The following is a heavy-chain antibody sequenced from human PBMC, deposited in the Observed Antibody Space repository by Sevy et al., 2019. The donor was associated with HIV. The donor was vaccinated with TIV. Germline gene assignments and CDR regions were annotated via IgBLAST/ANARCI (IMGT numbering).Heavy chain of an antibody. Sequence: GGSLRLSCAASGVRFNTYGMQWVRRTPDKGLEWVSFRSHDGTKKDYSESVKGRFTISRDNSKRTLYLQMNSLRTDDTALYFCTNGDYYFDYWGHGTLVTVSS. CDR1: GVRFNTYG. J-gene: IGHJ4*01. CDR2: RSHDGTKK. CDR3: TNGDYYFDY. D-gene: IGHD2-21*02. V-gene: IGHV3-30*02.